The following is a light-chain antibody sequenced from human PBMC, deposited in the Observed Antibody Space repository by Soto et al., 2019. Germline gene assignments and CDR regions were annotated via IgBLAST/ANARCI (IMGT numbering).Light chain of an antibody. Sequence: QSALAQPPSASGSPGQSVAISCTGTSSDVGGYNYVSWYQQHPGKAPKLMIYEVNKRPSGVPDRFSGSKSGNTASLTVSGLQAEADADYYCSSYAGSSHVFGTGTKVTVL. J-gene: IGLJ1*01. CDR3: SSYAGSSHV. V-gene: IGLV2-8*01. CDR2: EVN. CDR1: SSDVGGYNY.